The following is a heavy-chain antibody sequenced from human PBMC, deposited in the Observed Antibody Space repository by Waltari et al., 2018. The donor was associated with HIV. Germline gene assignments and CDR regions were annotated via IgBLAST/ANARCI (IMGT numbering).Heavy chain of an antibody. D-gene: IGHD1-26*01. Sequence: QVQLIQSGAEVKKPGASGKVSCKVFGYTLPESSMHWVRQATGKGLEWMGGCEPEDDETIYAQKFQGRVTMTEDTSTDSAYMELSSMTSEDTAVYYCATGGGTTSIQLYDLDVWGQGTTVTVSS. V-gene: IGHV1-24*01. CDR1: GYTLPESS. CDR3: ATGGGTTSIQLYDLDV. CDR2: CEPEDDET. J-gene: IGHJ6*02.